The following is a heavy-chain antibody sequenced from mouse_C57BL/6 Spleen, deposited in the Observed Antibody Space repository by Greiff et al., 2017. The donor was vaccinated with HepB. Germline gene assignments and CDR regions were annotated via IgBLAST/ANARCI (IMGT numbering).Heavy chain of an antibody. J-gene: IGHJ4*01. CDR2: IYPGSGST. V-gene: IGHV1-55*01. CDR3: AKKDYSKGYYAMDY. D-gene: IGHD2-5*01. Sequence: VQLQQSGAELVKPRASVKMSCKASGYTFTSYWITWVKQRPGQGLEWIGDIYPGSGSTNYNEKFKSKATLTVDTSSSTAYMQLSSLTSEDSAVYYCAKKDYSKGYYAMDYWGQGTSVTVSS. CDR1: GYTFTSYW.